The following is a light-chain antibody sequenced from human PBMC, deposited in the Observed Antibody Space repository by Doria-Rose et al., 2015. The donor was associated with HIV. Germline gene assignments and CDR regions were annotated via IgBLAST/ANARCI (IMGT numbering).Light chain of an antibody. CDR1: QSVSANY. CDR3: HQYASSRT. V-gene: IGKV3-20*01. Sequence: TQSPGTLSLSPGERATLSCRASQSVSANYLAWYQQRPGQSPRLLIYGASSRATDIPDRFSVSGSGTDFTPTISRLEPEDFAVYYCHQYASSRTFGQGTKVEIK. J-gene: IGKJ1*01. CDR2: GAS.